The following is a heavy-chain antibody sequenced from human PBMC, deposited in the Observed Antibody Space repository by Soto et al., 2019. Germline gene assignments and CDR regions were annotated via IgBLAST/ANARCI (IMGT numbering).Heavy chain of an antibody. V-gene: IGHV4-59*08. CDR2: IYYSGST. CDR3: AGHTYHSWYYYNYMDV. CDR1: GGSISSYY. D-gene: IGHD2-2*01. Sequence: SETLSLTCTVSGGSISSYYWSWIRQPPGKGLEWIGYIYYSGSTNYNPSLKSRVTISVDTSKNQFSLKLSSVTAADTAAYSCAGHTYHSWYYYNYMDVWGKGTTVTVS. J-gene: IGHJ6*03.